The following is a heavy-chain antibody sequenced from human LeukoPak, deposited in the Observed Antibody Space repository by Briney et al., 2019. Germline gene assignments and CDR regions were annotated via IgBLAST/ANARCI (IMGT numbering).Heavy chain of an antibody. V-gene: IGHV3-11*05. D-gene: IGHD6-19*01. CDR1: GFTFSDYY. J-gene: IGHJ4*02. CDR3: AKDARRYSGWYFFDH. Sequence: PGGSLRLSCAASGFTFSDYYMSWIRQAPGKGLEWVSYISSTSSYTNYADSVKGRFTISRDNSRNTLYLQMNSLRVDDTAVYYCAKDARRYSGWYFFDHWGQGTLVTVSS. CDR2: ISSTSSYT.